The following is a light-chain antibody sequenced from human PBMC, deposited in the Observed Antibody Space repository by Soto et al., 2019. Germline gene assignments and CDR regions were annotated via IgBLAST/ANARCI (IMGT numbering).Light chain of an antibody. CDR1: QSVSNN. V-gene: IGKV3-15*01. J-gene: IGKJ5*01. CDR2: YAT. CDR3: QQYNNWPPIT. Sequence: EIMMTQSPATLSVSPGERVTLSCRASQSVSNNLAWYQQKPGQAPRLLIYYATTRATGIPARFSGSGSGTEFTLTISSLQSEDFALYYCQQYNNWPPITFGQGTRLEIK.